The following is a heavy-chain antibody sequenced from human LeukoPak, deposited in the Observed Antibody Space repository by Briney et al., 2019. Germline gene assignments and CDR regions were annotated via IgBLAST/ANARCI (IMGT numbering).Heavy chain of an antibody. J-gene: IGHJ4*02. CDR3: ARAGSWEPDDY. Sequence: PSETLSLTCAVYGGSFSGYYWSWIRQPPGKGLEWIGEINHSGSTNYNPSLKSRVTISVDTSKNQFSLKLSSVTAADTAVYYCARAGSWEPDDYWGQGTLVTVSS. D-gene: IGHD1-26*01. V-gene: IGHV4-34*01. CDR2: INHSGST. CDR1: GGSFSGYY.